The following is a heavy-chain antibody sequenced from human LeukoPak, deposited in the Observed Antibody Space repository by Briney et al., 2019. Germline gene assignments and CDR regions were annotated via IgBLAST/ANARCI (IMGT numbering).Heavy chain of an antibody. CDR3: CQLAYYYYMDV. J-gene: IGHJ6*03. CDR1: GFTVSSKY. D-gene: IGHD6-13*01. CDR2: IYSGGST. V-gene: IGHV3-53*01. Sequence: GSLMLFGAASGFTVSSKYMSWVRPTIGSGLEWVSVIYSGGSTYYADSVKGRFTISRDNSKNTLYLQMNSLRAEDTAVYYCCQLAYYYYMDVWGKGTTVTVSS.